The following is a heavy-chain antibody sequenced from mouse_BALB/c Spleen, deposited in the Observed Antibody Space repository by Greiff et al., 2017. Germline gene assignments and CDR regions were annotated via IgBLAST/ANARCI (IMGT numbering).Heavy chain of an antibody. CDR1: GFTFSSYA. Sequence: EVMLVESGGGLVKPGGSLKLSCAASGFTFSSYAMSWVRQTPEKRLEWVATISSGGSYTYYPDSVKGRFTISRDNAKNTLYLQMSSLRSEDTAMYYCARSYGNYWGQGTLVTVSA. CDR2: ISSGGSYT. CDR3: ARSYGNY. D-gene: IGHD2-1*01. V-gene: IGHV5-9-1*01. J-gene: IGHJ3*01.